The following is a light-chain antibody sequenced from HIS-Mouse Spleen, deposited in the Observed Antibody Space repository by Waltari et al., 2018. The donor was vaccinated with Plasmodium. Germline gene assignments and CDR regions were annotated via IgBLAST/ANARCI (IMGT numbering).Light chain of an antibody. J-gene: IGKJ3*01. CDR1: QSVSSN. V-gene: IGKV3-15*01. Sequence: EIVMTQSPATLSVSPGERATLSCRASQSVSSNLAWYQQKPGQAPRLLIYGASTRATGIPARFSGSESGTEVTLTISSLQSEDFAVYYCQQYNNWSFTFGPGTKVDIK. CDR2: GAS. CDR3: QQYNNWSFT.